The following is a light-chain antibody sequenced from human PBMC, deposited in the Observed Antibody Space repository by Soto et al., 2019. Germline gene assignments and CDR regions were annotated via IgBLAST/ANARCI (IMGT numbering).Light chain of an antibody. CDR3: QQRSNWPDT. CDR1: QSVSSN. J-gene: IGKJ5*01. Sequence: EIVMTQSPAPLSVSPGERATLSCRASQSVSSNLAWYQQKPGQAPRLLIYGASTRATGIPARFSGSGSGTEFTLTISSLQSEDVAVYYCQQRSNWPDTLGQGTRLEIK. V-gene: IGKV3-15*01. CDR2: GAS.